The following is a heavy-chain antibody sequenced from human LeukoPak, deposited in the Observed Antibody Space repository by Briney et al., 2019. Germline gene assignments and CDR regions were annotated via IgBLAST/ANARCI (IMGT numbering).Heavy chain of an antibody. CDR2: IYHSGST. J-gene: IGHJ3*02. Sequence: PSGTLSLTCSVSGGSISSSNWWSWVRQPPEKGLEWIGEIYHSGSTNYNPSPKSRVTISIDKSKNQFSLKLTSVTAADTAVYYCAKNSPLSASDIWGQGTMVTVSS. CDR3: AKNSPLSASDI. V-gene: IGHV4-4*02. D-gene: IGHD2/OR15-2a*01. CDR1: GGSISSSNW.